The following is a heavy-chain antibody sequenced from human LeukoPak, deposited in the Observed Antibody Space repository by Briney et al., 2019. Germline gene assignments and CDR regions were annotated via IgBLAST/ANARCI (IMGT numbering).Heavy chain of an antibody. CDR3: AREHEYCDSEQ. Sequence: PSETLSLTSTVSGGSISRYYWSWIRQPARKGLEWIGRIYTSGSTNYNPSLKSRVTMSVDTSKNQFSLKLSSVTAADTAVYYCAREHEYCDSEQWGQGTLVIVSS. V-gene: IGHV4-4*07. J-gene: IGHJ1*01. CDR2: IYTSGST. D-gene: IGHD4-17*01. CDR1: GGSISRYY.